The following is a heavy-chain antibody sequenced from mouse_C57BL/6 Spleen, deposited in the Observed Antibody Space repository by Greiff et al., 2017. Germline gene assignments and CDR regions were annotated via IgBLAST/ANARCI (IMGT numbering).Heavy chain of an antibody. CDR3: ARKDGSSYFDY. D-gene: IGHD1-1*01. J-gene: IGHJ2*01. CDR1: GFTFSDYY. V-gene: IGHV5-16*01. CDR2: INYDGSST. Sequence: EVQLQESEGGLVQPGSSMKLSCTASGFTFSDYYMAWVRQVPEKGLEWVANINYDGSSTYYLDSLKSRFIISRDNAKNILYLQMSSLKSEDTATYYCARKDGSSYFDYWGQGTTLTVSS.